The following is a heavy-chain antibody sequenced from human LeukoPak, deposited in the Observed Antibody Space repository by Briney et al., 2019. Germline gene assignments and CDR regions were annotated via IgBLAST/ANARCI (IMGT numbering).Heavy chain of an antibody. CDR3: AKDGDGYKRFDY. J-gene: IGHJ4*02. D-gene: IGHD5-24*01. CDR2: IRYDGSNK. CDR1: GFTFSSYG. V-gene: IGHV3-30*02. Sequence: GGSLRLSCAASGFTFSSYGMSWVRQAPGKGLEWVAFIRYDGSNKYYADSVKGRFTISRDNSKNTLYLQMNSLRAEDTAVYYCAKDGDGYKRFDYWGQGTLVTVSS.